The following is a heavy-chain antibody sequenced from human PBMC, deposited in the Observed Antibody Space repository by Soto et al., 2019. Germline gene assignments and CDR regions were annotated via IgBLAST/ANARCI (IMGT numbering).Heavy chain of an antibody. D-gene: IGHD3-10*01. Sequence: QVQLQESGPGLVKPSETLSLTCTVSGGSISSYYWSWIRQPPGKGLEWIGYNYYSGSTNYNPSLNSRVTISVDTSKNQFSLKLSSVTAADTAVYYCASYGSGSDPRFDPWGQGTLVTVSS. CDR2: NYYSGST. J-gene: IGHJ5*02. CDR1: GGSISSYY. CDR3: ASYGSGSDPRFDP. V-gene: IGHV4-59*01.